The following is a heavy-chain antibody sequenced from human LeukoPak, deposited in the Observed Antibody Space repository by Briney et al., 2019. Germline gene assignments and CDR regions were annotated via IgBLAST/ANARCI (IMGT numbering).Heavy chain of an antibody. Sequence: PSQTLSLTCTVSGGSISSGDYYWSWIRQPPGKGLEWIGYIYYSGSTYYNPSLKSRVTISVDTSKNQFSLKLSSVTAADTAVYYCARLYCGGDCYSNAFDIWGQGTMVTVSS. D-gene: IGHD2-21*02. CDR2: IYYSGST. J-gene: IGHJ3*02. CDR1: GGSISSGDYY. CDR3: ARLYCGGDCYSNAFDI. V-gene: IGHV4-30-4*01.